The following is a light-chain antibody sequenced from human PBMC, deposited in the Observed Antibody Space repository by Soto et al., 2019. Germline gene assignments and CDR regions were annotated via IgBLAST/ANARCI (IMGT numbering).Light chain of an antibody. Sequence: QSVLTQPASVSGSPGQSITISCTGTSSEVGGYNYVSWYQHHPGKAPKLIIYDVTNRPSGVSNLFSGSKSGNTVSLTISGLQPEDEADYYCSSYTTSNTRQIVFGTGTKVTVL. V-gene: IGLV2-14*03. CDR3: SSYTTSNTRQIV. J-gene: IGLJ1*01. CDR1: SSEVGGYNY. CDR2: DVT.